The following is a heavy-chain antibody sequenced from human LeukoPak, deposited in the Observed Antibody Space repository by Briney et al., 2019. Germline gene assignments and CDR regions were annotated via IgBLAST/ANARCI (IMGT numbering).Heavy chain of an antibody. CDR3: AREIFGARAFQY. J-gene: IGHJ4*02. Sequence: SGTLSLTCAVSGDSLNTNTWWSWVRQPPGKGLEWTGEIFHSGSTNYHPSLESRLTISMDKSKNSFSLRLTSVTAAHTAVYYCAREIFGARAFQYWGQGILVTVSS. CDR1: GDSLNTNTW. CDR2: IFHSGST. D-gene: IGHD3-3*01. V-gene: IGHV4-4*02.